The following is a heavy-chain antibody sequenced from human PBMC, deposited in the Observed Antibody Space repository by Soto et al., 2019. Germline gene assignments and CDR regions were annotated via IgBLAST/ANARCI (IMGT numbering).Heavy chain of an antibody. CDR2: ISSGRSYM. D-gene: IGHD3-10*01. J-gene: IGHJ3*02. CDR1: GLPFSTYS. V-gene: IGHV3-21*01. CDR3: ARDLSSYYPDAFDI. Sequence: GGSLRLSCAASGLPFSTYSMSWVRQAPGKGLEWVSSISSGRSYMYYADSVKGRFTVSRDNAKNSLYLQMNSLRAEDTAVYYCARDLSSYYPDAFDIWGQGTMVTVSS.